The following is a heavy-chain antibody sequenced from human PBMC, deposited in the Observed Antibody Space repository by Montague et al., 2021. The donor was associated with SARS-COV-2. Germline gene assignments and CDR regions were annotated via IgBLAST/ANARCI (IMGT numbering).Heavy chain of an antibody. CDR2: NYESGST. CDR1: GVSISGGDYS. D-gene: IGHD2/OR15-2a*01. V-gene: IGHV4-30-2*06. J-gene: IGHJ3*01. CDR3: ARKIIANAFDV. Sequence: TLSLTCTVSGVSISGGDYSWNWIRPSPGKDREWIGFNYESGSTIYNPSLKGRITISVDRSKNQFSLRLNSVTAADTDVYDCARKIIANAFDVWGHRTTVTVSS.